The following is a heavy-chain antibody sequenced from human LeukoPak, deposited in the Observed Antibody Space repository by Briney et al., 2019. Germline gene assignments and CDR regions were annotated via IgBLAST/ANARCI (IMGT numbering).Heavy chain of an antibody. CDR1: GYSSTSYW. CDR2: IYPGDSDT. CDR3: ARLTPYDILTGYYKLLDY. Sequence: GESLKISCKGSGYSSTSYWIGWVRQMPGKGLEWMGIIYPGDSDTRYSPSFQGQVTISADKSISTAYLQWSSLKASDTAMYYCARLTPYDILTGYYKLLDYWGQGTLVTVSS. J-gene: IGHJ4*02. V-gene: IGHV5-51*01. D-gene: IGHD3-9*01.